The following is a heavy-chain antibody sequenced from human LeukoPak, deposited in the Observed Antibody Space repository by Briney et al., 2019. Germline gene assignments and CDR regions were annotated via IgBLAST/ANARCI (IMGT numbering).Heavy chain of an antibody. CDR1: GFSFSTYG. V-gene: IGHV3-23*01. Sequence: GGSLRLSCAASGFSFSTYGMSWVRQAPGKGLEWVSTISGSGGSTYYADSVKGRFTISRDNSKNTLSLQMNSLRAEDTAVYYCAKASSSSWYLFDYWGQGTLVIVSS. J-gene: IGHJ4*02. D-gene: IGHD6-13*01. CDR2: ISGSGGST. CDR3: AKASSSSWYLFDY.